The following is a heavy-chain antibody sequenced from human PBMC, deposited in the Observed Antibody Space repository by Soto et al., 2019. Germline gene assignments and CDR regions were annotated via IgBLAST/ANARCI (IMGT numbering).Heavy chain of an antibody. V-gene: IGHV1-46*01. CDR3: ARLLVRFPEMGFDS. Sequence: QVQLVQSGAEVKKPGASVKVSCKTSGYRFTSYYIHWVRQAPGQGLEWLGVITPGGGSTTYAQKFRGILTVTRDTSASTAFMELSSLRSEDTAVYYCARLLVRFPEMGFDSWGQGTLVTVSS. D-gene: IGHD2-15*01. CDR2: ITPGGGST. CDR1: GYRFTSYY. J-gene: IGHJ4*02.